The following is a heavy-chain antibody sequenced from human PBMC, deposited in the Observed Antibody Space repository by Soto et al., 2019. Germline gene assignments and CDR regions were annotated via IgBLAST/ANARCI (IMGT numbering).Heavy chain of an antibody. CDR1: GFTFSSYA. CDR2: ISYDGSNK. D-gene: IGHD3-10*01. CDR3: ARDLGGYYYGSGSYLGY. Sequence: QVQLVESGGGVVQPGRSLRLSCAASGFTFSSYAMHWVRQAPGKGLEWVAVISYDGSNKYYADSVKGRFTISRDNSKNTLYLHMNSLRAEDTSVYYCARDLGGYYYGSGSYLGYWGQGTLVTVSS. J-gene: IGHJ4*02. V-gene: IGHV3-30-3*01.